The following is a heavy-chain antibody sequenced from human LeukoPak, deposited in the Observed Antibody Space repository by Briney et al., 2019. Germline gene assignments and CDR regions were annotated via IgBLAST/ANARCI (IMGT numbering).Heavy chain of an antibody. D-gene: IGHD6-19*01. J-gene: IGHJ4*02. CDR1: GYTFTSYY. CDR3: ARVGYSSGWYLNFDY. V-gene: IGHV1-46*01. CDR2: INPSGGST. Sequence: ASVKVSCKASGYTFTSYYMHWVRQAPGQGLEWMGIINPSGGSTSYAQKFRGRVTMTRDTSTSTVYMELSSLRSEDTAVYYCARVGYSSGWYLNFDYWGQGTLVTVSS.